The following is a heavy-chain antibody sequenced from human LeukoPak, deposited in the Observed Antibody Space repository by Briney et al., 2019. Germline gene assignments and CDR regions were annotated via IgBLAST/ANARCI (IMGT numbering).Heavy chain of an antibody. CDR2: MNPNSGNT. V-gene: IGHV1-8*01. CDR3: ARARRDGYNYRPYFDY. Sequence: ASVKVSCKASGYTFTSYDIDWVRQATGQGLEWMGWMNPNSGNTGYAQKFQGRVTMTRNTSISTAYMELSSLRSEDTAVYYCARARRDGYNYRPYFDYWGQGTLVTVSS. CDR1: GYTFTSYD. D-gene: IGHD5-24*01. J-gene: IGHJ4*02.